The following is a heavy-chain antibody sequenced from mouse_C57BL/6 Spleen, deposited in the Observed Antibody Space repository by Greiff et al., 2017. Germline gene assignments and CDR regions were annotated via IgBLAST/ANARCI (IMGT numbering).Heavy chain of an antibody. CDR1: GYSITSGYY. Sequence: EVKLMESGPGLVKPSQSLSLTCSVTGYSITSGYYWNWIRQFPGNKLEWMGYISYDGSNNYNPSLKNRISITRDTSKNQFFLKLNSVTTEDTATYYCARRFTTAFDYWGQGTTLTVSS. V-gene: IGHV3-6*01. CDR3: ARRFTTAFDY. D-gene: IGHD1-2*01. CDR2: ISYDGSN. J-gene: IGHJ2*01.